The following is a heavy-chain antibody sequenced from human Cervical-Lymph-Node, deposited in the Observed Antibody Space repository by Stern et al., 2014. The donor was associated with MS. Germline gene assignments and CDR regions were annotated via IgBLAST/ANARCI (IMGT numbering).Heavy chain of an antibody. CDR1: GYSFTNSW. CDR2: ISPVDSET. D-gene: IGHD2-2*02. J-gene: IGHJ4*02. CDR3: ARQGCATTSCHTIDS. V-gene: IGHV5-51*01. Sequence: EVQLVESGAEVKKPGQSLKISCKGSGYSFTNSWIGWVRQMPGKGLELMGIISPVDSETRYSPSSQGQVTISVDKSINPAYVQWTSLEASDTAMYYCARQGCATTSCHTIDSWGQGTLITVSS.